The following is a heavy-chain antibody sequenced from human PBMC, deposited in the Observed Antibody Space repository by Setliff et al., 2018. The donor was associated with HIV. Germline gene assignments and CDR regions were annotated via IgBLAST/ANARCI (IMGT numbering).Heavy chain of an antibody. Sequence: GASVKVSCKASGYTFSSYGISWVRQAPGQGLEWVGWISAYNGDTKYAQKLQGRVTMTTDTSTSTAYMELRSLRSDDTAVYYCARDPRSGYDSDTAMVTVYYYYMDVWGKGTTVTVSS. V-gene: IGHV1-18*01. CDR2: ISAYNGDT. D-gene: IGHD5-18*01. CDR1: GYTFSSYG. CDR3: ARDPRSGYDSDTAMVTVYYYYMDV. J-gene: IGHJ6*03.